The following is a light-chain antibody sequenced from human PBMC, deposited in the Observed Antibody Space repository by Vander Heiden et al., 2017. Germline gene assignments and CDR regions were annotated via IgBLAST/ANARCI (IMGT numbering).Light chain of an antibody. J-gene: IGKJ2*01. Sequence: EIQMTQSPSSLSASVGDRVTITCRASQSISSYLNWYQQRPGKAPKLLIYAASSLQSGVPSRFSGSGSGTDFTLTISSLQPEDFATYYCQQSDSTPLYTFGQGTKLEIK. CDR2: AAS. V-gene: IGKV1-39*01. CDR1: QSISSY. CDR3: QQSDSTPLYT.